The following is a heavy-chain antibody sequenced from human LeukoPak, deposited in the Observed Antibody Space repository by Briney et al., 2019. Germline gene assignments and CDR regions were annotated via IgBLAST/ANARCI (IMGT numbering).Heavy chain of an antibody. CDR2: INPNSGGT. CDR1: GYTFTGYY. J-gene: IGHJ4*02. D-gene: IGHD6-13*01. CDR3: ARDLGAAAGVVSNDY. Sequence: ASVKVSCKASGYTFTGYYMHWVRQAPGQGLEWMGWINPNSGGTNYAQKFQGRVTMTRDTSISTAYMELSRLRSDDTAVYYCARDLGAAAGVVSNDYWGQGTLVTVSS. V-gene: IGHV1-2*02.